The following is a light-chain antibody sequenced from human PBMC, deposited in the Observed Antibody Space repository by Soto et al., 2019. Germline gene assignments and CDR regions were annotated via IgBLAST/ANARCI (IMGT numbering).Light chain of an antibody. V-gene: IGKV1-39*01. CDR1: QNINTY. J-gene: IGKJ3*01. CDR2: DAS. CDR3: QQTSTAPFT. Sequence: DIQMTQSPSSLSASVGDRVTITCRASQNINTYLNWYQQKPGKAPKLLIFDASNLQSGVPSRFSGIGSRTDFTLTISSLEPEDFATYYCQQTSTAPFTFGPGTKVDIK.